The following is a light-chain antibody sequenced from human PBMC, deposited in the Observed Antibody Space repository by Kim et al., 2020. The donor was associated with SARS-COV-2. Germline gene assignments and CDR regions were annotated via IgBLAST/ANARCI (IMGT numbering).Light chain of an antibody. CDR2: EEN. Sequence: GKTVTISCPRSSGSVASNYVQCYQHRPSSSPTTVIYEENQRPSGVAPRSCASIDSSYNASFPTSCGLNDEDAAYYCYQSYDSSHCVFGTGTKVTVL. CDR3: QSYDSSHCV. V-gene: IGLV6-57*01. J-gene: IGLJ1*01. CDR1: SGSVASNY.